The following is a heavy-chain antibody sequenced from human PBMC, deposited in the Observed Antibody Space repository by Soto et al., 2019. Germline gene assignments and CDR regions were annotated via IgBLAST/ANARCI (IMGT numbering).Heavy chain of an antibody. CDR1: GFTVSSYG. J-gene: IGHJ4*02. CDR3: ARDLVPSGYDLDY. V-gene: IGHV3-33*01. D-gene: IGHD5-12*01. CDR2: IWYDGSNK. Sequence: QVQLVESGGGVVQPGRSLRLSCAASGFTVSSYGMHWVRQAPGKGLEWVAVIWYDGSNKYYADSVKGRFTISRDNSKNTLYLQMNSLRAEDTAVYYCARDLVPSGYDLDYWGQGTLVTVSS.